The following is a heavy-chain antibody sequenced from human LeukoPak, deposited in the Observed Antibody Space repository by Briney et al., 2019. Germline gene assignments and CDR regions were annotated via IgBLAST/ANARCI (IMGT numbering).Heavy chain of an antibody. J-gene: IGHJ3*02. CDR1: GFTFSSYA. Sequence: GRSLRLSCAASGFTFSSYAMSWVRQAPGKGLEWVSAISGSGGSTYYADSVKGRFTISRDNSKNTLYLQMNSLRAEDTAVYYCAKSRSSSSDAFDIWGQGTMVTVSS. CDR2: ISGSGGST. CDR3: AKSRSSSSDAFDI. V-gene: IGHV3-23*01. D-gene: IGHD6-6*01.